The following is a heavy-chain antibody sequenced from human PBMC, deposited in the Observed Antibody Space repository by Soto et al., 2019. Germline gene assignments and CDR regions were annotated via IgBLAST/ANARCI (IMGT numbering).Heavy chain of an antibody. J-gene: IGHJ6*02. Sequence: PGESLKISCKVSGYSFTSYWISWVRQMPGKGLEWMGTIDPSDSYANYSPSFQGHVTISADRSISTAYLHWSSLKASDTAMYYCARHWEFHIQPPYYGMDVWGQGTTVTVSS. V-gene: IGHV5-10-1*01. D-gene: IGHD3-10*01. CDR3: ARHWEFHIQPPYYGMDV. CDR2: IDPSDSYA. CDR1: GYSFTSYW.